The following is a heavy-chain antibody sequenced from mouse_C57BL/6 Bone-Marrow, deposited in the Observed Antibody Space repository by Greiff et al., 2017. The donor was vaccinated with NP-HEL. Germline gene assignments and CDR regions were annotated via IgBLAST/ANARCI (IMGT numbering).Heavy chain of an antibody. CDR3: TPLLLRYFAY. CDR2: IDPENGDT. CDR1: GFNIKDDY. V-gene: IGHV14-4*01. D-gene: IGHD1-1*01. J-gene: IGHJ3*01. Sequence: EVMLVESGAELVRPGASVKLSCTASGFNIKDDYMHWVKQRPEQGLEWIGWIDPENGDTEYASKFQGKATITADTSSNTAYLQLSSLTSEDTAVYYCTPLLLRYFAYWGQGTLVTVSA.